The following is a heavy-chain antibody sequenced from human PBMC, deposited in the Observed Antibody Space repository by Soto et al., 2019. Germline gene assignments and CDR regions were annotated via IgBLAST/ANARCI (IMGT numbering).Heavy chain of an antibody. CDR1: GCFISKYY. Sequence: LPGLGPGPGKASEDLVLNLTCPGCFISKYYWSWVPPPAGKGLGWIGRIYTSGSTNYNPSLKSRVTMSVDTSKNQFSLKLSSVTAADTAVYYCARDLGDGSSWSNWFDPWGQGTLVTVSS. J-gene: IGHJ5*02. CDR3: ARDLGDGSSWSNWFDP. D-gene: IGHD6-13*01. CDR2: IYTSGST. V-gene: IGHV4-4*07.